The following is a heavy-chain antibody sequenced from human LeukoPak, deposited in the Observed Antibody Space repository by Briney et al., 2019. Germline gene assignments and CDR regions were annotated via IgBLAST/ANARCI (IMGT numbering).Heavy chain of an antibody. D-gene: IGHD3-10*01. V-gene: IGHV3-21*01. CDR2: ISSSSSYI. CDR3: ARAGLMVRGVSSFDY. CDR1: GFTFSIYS. J-gene: IGHJ4*02. Sequence: GGSLRLSCAASGFTFSIYSMNWVRQAPGKGLEWVSSISSSSSYIYYADSVKGRFTISRDNAKNSLYLQMNSLRAEDTAVYYCARAGLMVRGVSSFDYWGQGTLVTVSS.